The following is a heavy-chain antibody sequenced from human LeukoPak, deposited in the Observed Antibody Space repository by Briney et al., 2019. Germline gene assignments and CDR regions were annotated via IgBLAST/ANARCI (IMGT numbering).Heavy chain of an antibody. D-gene: IGHD2-2*01. CDR3: ARDQAGGDVAPAASFDY. V-gene: IGHV3-48*03. CDR2: ISSSGSTI. CDR1: GFTFSSYA. Sequence: GRSLRLSCAASGFTFSSYAMHWVRQAPGKGLEWVSYISSSGSTIYYADSVKGRFTISRDNAKNSLYLQMNSLRAEDTAVYYCARDQAGGDVAPAASFDYWGQGTLVTVSS. J-gene: IGHJ4*02.